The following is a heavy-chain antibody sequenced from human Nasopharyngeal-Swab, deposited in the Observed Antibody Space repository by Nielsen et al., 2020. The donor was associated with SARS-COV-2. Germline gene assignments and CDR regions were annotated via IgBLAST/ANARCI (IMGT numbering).Heavy chain of an antibody. D-gene: IGHD2-21*02. CDR2: ISSSSSYI. CDR1: GFTFRDYW. V-gene: IGHV3-21*01. CDR3: ARDYYAYCGRDCYSGPNYFDY. Sequence: GESLKISCVASGFTFRDYWMSWVRQAPGKGLEWVSSISSSSSYIYYADSVKGRFTISRDNAKNSLYLQMNSLRAEDTAVYYCARDYYAYCGRDCYSGPNYFDYWGQGTLVTVSS. J-gene: IGHJ4*02.